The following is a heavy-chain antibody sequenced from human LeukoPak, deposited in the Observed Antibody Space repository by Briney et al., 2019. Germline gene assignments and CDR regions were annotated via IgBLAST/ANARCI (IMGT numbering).Heavy chain of an antibody. CDR2: INHSGST. D-gene: IGHD6-19*01. Sequence: SETLSLACAVYGGSFSGNYWTWIRQPPGKGLEWIGEINHSGSTNYNPSLKSRVTISVDTSKNQFSLKLSSVTAADTAVYYCASTVAGVSYWGQGTLVAVSS. CDR3: ASTVAGVSY. CDR1: GGSFSGNY. J-gene: IGHJ4*02. V-gene: IGHV4-34*01.